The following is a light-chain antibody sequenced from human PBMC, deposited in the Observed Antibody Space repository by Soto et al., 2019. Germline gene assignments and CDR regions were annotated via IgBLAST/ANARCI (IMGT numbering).Light chain of an antibody. V-gene: IGLV3-21*02. CDR2: DDS. CDR1: DIGTKS. Sequence: SYVLTQPPSVSVGPGQTATITCGGDDIGTKSVHWYQQMAGQAPVMVVSDDSDRPSGIPERFSGSNSGNTATLTISRVEVGDEADYYCQVWDSDGDHMVFGGGTKLTVL. J-gene: IGLJ2*01. CDR3: QVWDSDGDHMV.